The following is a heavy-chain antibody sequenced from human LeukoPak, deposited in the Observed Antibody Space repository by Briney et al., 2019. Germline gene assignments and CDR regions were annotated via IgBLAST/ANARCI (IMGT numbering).Heavy chain of an antibody. Sequence: PGGSLRLSCAASGFTFSDYYMSWIRQAPGRGLEWVSYISTSVTYTEYADSVKGRFTISRDNAKNTLHLQMNSLRAEDTAVYYCARDRGYCSDGSCYWLDYWGQGTLVTVSS. J-gene: IGHJ4*02. CDR2: ISTSVTYT. V-gene: IGHV3-11*06. CDR3: ARDRGYCSDGSCYWLDY. D-gene: IGHD2-15*01. CDR1: GFTFSDYY.